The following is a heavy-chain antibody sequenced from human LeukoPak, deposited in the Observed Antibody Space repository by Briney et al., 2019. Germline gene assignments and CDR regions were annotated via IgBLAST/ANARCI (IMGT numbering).Heavy chain of an antibody. CDR3: ARVGVYGAFDI. CDR1: GFTFSSYA. Sequence: GRSLRLSCAAFGFTFSSYAMHWVRQAPGKGLEWVAVISYDGSNKYYADSVKGRFTISRDNSKNTLYLQMNSLRAEDTAVYYCARVGVYGAFDIWGQGTMVTVSS. J-gene: IGHJ3*02. CDR2: ISYDGSNK. D-gene: IGHD2/OR15-2a*01. V-gene: IGHV3-30*01.